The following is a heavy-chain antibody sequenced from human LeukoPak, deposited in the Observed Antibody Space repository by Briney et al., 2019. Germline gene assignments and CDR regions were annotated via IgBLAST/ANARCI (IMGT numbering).Heavy chain of an antibody. CDR1: GFTFDDYA. J-gene: IGHJ1*01. CDR3: TKGPSGIAVAGSPKYFQH. V-gene: IGHV3-9*01. CDR2: ISWNSGSI. Sequence: GGSLRLSCAASGFTFDDYAMHWVRHAPGKGLEWVSGISWNSGSIDYADSVKGRFTISRDNAKNSLYLQMNSLRAEDTALYYCTKGPSGIAVAGSPKYFQHWGQGTLVTVSS. D-gene: IGHD6-19*01.